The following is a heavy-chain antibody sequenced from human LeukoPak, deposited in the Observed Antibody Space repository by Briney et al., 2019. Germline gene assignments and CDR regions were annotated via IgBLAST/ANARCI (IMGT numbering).Heavy chain of an antibody. CDR2: IKSDGSSI. D-gene: IGHD2-15*01. V-gene: IGHV3-74*01. CDR3: ARGPDCSGGSCYPGRFDY. CDR1: GFTFSNYW. J-gene: IGHJ4*02. Sequence: GGSLRLSCAASGFTFSNYWMHWVRQAPGKGLVWVSRIKSDGSSITYADSVKGRFTISRDNAKDTLYLQMNSLRADDTAVYYCARGPDCSGGSCYPGRFDYWGQGTLVTVSS.